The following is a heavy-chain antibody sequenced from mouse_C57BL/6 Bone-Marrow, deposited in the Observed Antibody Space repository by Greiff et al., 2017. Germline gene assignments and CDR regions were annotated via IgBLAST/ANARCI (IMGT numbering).Heavy chain of an antibody. Sequence: QVQLQQPGAELVRPGSSVKLSCKASGYPFTSYWMDWVKQRPGQGLEWIGHIYPSDSDPPYNQKFKAKATLTVDKSSSTAYMQLSSRTSEDAAVYYCARLPLWDYWGQGTTRTGAS. D-gene: IGHD6-1*01. CDR3: ARLPLWDY. CDR2: IYPSDSDP. J-gene: IGHJ2*01. CDR1: GYPFTSYW. V-gene: IGHV1-61*01.